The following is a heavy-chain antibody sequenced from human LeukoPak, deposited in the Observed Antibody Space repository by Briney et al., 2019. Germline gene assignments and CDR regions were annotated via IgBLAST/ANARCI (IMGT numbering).Heavy chain of an antibody. J-gene: IGHJ4*02. CDR3: ARSPGKSDYSDRSDHFRFDF. V-gene: IGHV1-2*02. Sequence: GASVKVSCKASGYTFTGYYIHWVRQAPGQGLEWMGWINPKSGGTNYAQKFQGRVTMTRDTSIGTAYMELSRLRSDDTAVYYCARSPGKSDYSDRSDHFRFDFWGRGTLVTVSS. CDR1: GYTFTGYY. D-gene: IGHD3-22*01. CDR2: INPKSGGT.